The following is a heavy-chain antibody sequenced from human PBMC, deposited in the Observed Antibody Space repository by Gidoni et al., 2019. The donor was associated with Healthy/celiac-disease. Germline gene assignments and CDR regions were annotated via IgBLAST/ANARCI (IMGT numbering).Heavy chain of an antibody. CDR2: INHSGST. D-gene: IGHD3-10*01. CDR1: GGSFSGYY. V-gene: IGHV4-34*01. CDR3: ARGPGLVWFGTKRYYYGMDV. J-gene: IGHJ6*02. Sequence: QVQLQQWGAGLLKPSETLSLTCAVYGGSFSGYYWSWIRQPPGKGLEWFGEINHSGSTNYNPSLKSRVTISVDTSKNQFSLKLSSVTAADTAVYYCARGPGLVWFGTKRYYYGMDVWGQGTTVTVSS.